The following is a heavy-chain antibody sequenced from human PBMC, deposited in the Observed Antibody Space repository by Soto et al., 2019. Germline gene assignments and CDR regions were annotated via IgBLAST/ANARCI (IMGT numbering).Heavy chain of an antibody. CDR1: GGSISSYY. V-gene: IGHV4-59*01. CDR2: IYYSGST. J-gene: IGHJ5*02. CDR3: AREKYDFWSGYYVNWFDP. D-gene: IGHD3-3*01. Sequence: PSETLSLTCTVSGGSISSYYWSWIRQPPGKGLEWIGYIYYSGSTNYNPSLKSRVTISVDTSKNQFSLKLSSVTAADTAVYYCAREKYDFWSGYYVNWFDPWGQGTLVTVSS.